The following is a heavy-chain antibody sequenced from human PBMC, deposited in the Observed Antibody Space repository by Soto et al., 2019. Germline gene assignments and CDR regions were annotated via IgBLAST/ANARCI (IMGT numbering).Heavy chain of an antibody. Sequence: QVQLVESGGGVVQPGGSLRLSCAASGFTFNNYAVHWVRQAPGKGLEWVAIISYDGSNKYYADSVKGRFTISRDNSKNTLYLQMNSLRAEDTAVYYCAGQLLTTGSFDYWGQGTLVTVSS. CDR3: AGQLLTTGSFDY. J-gene: IGHJ4*02. CDR1: GFTFNNYA. D-gene: IGHD3-9*01. V-gene: IGHV3-30-3*01. CDR2: ISYDGSNK.